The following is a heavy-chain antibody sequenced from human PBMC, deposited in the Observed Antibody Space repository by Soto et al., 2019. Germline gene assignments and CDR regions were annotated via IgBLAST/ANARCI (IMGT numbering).Heavy chain of an antibody. CDR1: GFTFGDYA. CDR3: TRGGTRYYGMDV. J-gene: IGHJ6*02. CDR2: IRSKAYGGTT. V-gene: IGHV3-49*04. Sequence: EVQLVESGGGLVQPGRSLRLSCTASGFTFGDYAMSWVRQAPGKGLEWVGFIRSKAYGGTTEYAASVKGRFTISRDDSKNIAYLQMNSLKTEDTAVYYCTRGGTRYYGMDVWGQGTTVTVSS.